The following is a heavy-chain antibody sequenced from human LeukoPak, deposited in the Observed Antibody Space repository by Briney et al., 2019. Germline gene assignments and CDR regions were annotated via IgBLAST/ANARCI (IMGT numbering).Heavy chain of an antibody. Sequence: SETLSLTCAVYGGSFSGYFWSWIRQPPGKGLEWIGEISQSGSTNYNPSLKSRVTISADTSKNQFSLKLSSVTAADTAMYYCARVGTVVTLFDYWGQGTLVTVSS. CDR3: ARVGTVVTLFDY. J-gene: IGHJ4*02. V-gene: IGHV4-34*01. CDR1: GGSFSGYF. CDR2: ISQSGST. D-gene: IGHD4-23*01.